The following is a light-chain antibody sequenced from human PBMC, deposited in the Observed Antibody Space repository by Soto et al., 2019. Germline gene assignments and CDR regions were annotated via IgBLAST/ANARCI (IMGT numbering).Light chain of an antibody. V-gene: IGLV2-14*03. CDR3: SSYTSSSTYV. CDR1: SSDVGGYNY. CDR2: DVS. Sequence: SALTQPASVSGAPGQSIAISCTGTSSDVGGYNYVSWYQHHPGKAPKLMVYDVSNRPSGVSNRFSGSKSGNTASLTISWLQAEDEADYYCSSYTSSSTYVFGTGTKLTVL. J-gene: IGLJ1*01.